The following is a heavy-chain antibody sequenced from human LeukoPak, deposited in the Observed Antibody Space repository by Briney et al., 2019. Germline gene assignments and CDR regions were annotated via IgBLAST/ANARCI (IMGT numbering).Heavy chain of an antibody. Sequence: GGSLRLSCAASGFTFSDYYMSWIRQAPGKGLEWVSYISSSGSTIYYADSVKGRFTISRDNAKNTLYLQMNSLRAEDTAVYYCASLGYCSSTSCPDVWGKGTTVTVSS. D-gene: IGHD2-2*01. CDR1: GFTFSDYY. J-gene: IGHJ6*04. CDR2: ISSSGSTI. CDR3: ASLGYCSSTSCPDV. V-gene: IGHV3-11*04.